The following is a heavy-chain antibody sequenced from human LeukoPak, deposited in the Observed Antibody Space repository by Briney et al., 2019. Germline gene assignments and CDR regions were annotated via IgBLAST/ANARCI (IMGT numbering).Heavy chain of an antibody. CDR2: IYYTGST. J-gene: IGHJ4*02. Sequence: SQTLSLTCTVSGGSISSGDYYWGWIRQPPGKGLEWIGYIYYTGSTYYNPSLKSRVTISVDTSKNQFSLKLSSVTAADTAVYYCARQKRNSSGWYGDYWGQGTLVTVSS. V-gene: IGHV4-30-4*01. CDR3: ARQKRNSSGWYGDY. CDR1: GGSISSGDYY. D-gene: IGHD6-19*01.